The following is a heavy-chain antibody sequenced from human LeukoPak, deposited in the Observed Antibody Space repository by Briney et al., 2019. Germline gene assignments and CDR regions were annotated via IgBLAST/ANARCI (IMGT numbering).Heavy chain of an antibody. CDR3: AREGRTSFDP. J-gene: IGHJ5*02. D-gene: IGHD2-15*01. CDR2: IYYSGST. Sequence: SETLSLTCTVSGGSISSYYWSWIRQPPGKGLEWIGYIYYSGSTNYNPSLKSRVTISVDTSKNQVSLKLNSVSAADTAVYYCAREGRTSFDPWGQGTLVTVSS. V-gene: IGHV4-59*12. CDR1: GGSISSYY.